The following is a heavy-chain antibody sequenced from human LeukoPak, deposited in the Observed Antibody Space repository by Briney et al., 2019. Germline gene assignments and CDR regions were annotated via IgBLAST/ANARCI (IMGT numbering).Heavy chain of an antibody. CDR3: ARLKVGATSSLLIDY. D-gene: IGHD4/OR15-4a*01. J-gene: IGHJ4*02. Sequence: SETLSLTCTVSGGSISNYYWSWIRQPPGKGLEWIGYIYDSGSTNYNPSLKSRVTISLHTSKNQFSLRLSSVTAADTAVYYYARLKVGATSSLLIDYWGQGTLVTVSS. CDR2: IYDSGST. CDR1: GGSISNYY. V-gene: IGHV4-59*08.